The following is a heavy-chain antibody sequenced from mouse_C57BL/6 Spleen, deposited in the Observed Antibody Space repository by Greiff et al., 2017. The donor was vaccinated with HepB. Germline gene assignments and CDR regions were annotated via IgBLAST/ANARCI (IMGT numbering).Heavy chain of an antibody. CDR1: GYTFTDYN. J-gene: IGHJ3*01. V-gene: IGHV1-22*01. Sequence: EVQLQQSGPELVKPGASVKMSCKASGYTFTDYNMHWVKQSHGKSLEWIGYINPNNGGTSYNQKFKGKATLTVNKSSSTAYMELRSLTSEDSAVYYCATASYDYDQAWFAYWGQGTLVTVSA. CDR3: ATASYDYDQAWFAY. CDR2: INPNNGGT. D-gene: IGHD2-4*01.